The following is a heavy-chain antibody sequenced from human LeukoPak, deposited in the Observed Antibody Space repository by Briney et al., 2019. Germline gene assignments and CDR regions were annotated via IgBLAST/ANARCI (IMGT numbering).Heavy chain of an antibody. CDR3: ARGLVGPSMVVAHSFDP. CDR1: GGSISSSSYY. J-gene: IGHJ5*02. Sequence: ETLSLTCTVSGGSISSSSYYWGWIRQPPGKGLEWVSVIYSGGSTYYADSVKGRFTISGDNSYNTLYLQMNSLRAEDTAVYYCARGLVGPSMVVAHSFDPWGQGTLVTVSS. D-gene: IGHD2-15*01. CDR2: IYSGGST. V-gene: IGHV3-53*01.